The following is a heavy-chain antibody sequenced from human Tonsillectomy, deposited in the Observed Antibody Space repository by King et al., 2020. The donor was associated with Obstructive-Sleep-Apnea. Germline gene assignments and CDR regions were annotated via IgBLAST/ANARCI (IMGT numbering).Heavy chain of an antibody. CDR2: ISSSSSTI. Sequence: VQLVESGGGLVQPGGSLRLSCAASGFTFSSYSMNWVRQAPGKGLEWVSYISSSSSTIYYADSVKGRFTISRDNAKNSLDLQMNSLRAEDTAVYYCAGDVSGCSGGSCYFFDTWGQGTLVTVSS. J-gene: IGHJ4*02. CDR3: AGDVSGCSGGSCYFFDT. D-gene: IGHD2-15*01. V-gene: IGHV3-48*04. CDR1: GFTFSSYS.